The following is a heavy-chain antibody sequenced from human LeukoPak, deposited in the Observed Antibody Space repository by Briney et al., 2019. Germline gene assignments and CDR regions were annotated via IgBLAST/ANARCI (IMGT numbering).Heavy chain of an antibody. V-gene: IGHV3-48*03. CDR1: GFTFNTYW. J-gene: IGHJ4*02. CDR3: ARDYGGSSPFDY. CDR2: ISSSGSDI. D-gene: IGHD4-23*01. Sequence: GGSLRLSCAASGFTFNTYWMNWVRQAPGKGLEWVSYISSSGSDIYYADSVKGRFTISRDNAKNSLYLHMNSLRAEDTAVYYCARDYGGSSPFDYWGQGTLVTVSS.